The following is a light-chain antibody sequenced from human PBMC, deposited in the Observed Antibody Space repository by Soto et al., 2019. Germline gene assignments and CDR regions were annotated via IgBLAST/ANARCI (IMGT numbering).Light chain of an antibody. CDR3: ATWADTLNADV. CDR2: IDD. V-gene: IGLV1-44*01. CDR1: TSNIAGNT. Sequence: QSVLTQPPSLSGTPGQRVTISCSGSTSNIAGNTFHWYQHLPETAPKLLIFIDDQQPSGVPDPVSCSKSGTSASLAISGLQPQDEDEYYCATWADTLNADVFGGGTKLTVL. J-gene: IGLJ7*01.